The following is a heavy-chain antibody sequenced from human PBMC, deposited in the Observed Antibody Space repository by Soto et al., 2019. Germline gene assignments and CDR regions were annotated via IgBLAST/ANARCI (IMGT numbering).Heavy chain of an antibody. V-gene: IGHV4-30-2*01. Sequence: QLQLQESGSGLVKPSQTLSLTCAVSGGSISSGGYSWSWIRQPPGKGLEWIGYIYHSGSTYYNPCLKSGVTKSVDKSENQISLEMSSVNAAGTAVYYGASLRNYDFWSGYPSATFDIWGQGTMVTVSS. CDR1: GGSISSGGYS. CDR2: IYHSGST. CDR3: ASLRNYDFWSGYPSATFDI. D-gene: IGHD3-3*01. J-gene: IGHJ3*02.